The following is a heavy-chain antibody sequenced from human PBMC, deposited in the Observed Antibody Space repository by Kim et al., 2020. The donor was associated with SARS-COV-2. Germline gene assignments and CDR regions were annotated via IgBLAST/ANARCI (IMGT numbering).Heavy chain of an antibody. CDR3: ARRSGSYSNDY. CDR2: IYYSGST. Sequence: SETLSLTCTVSGDSITNNGYYWSWIRQHPGEGLEYIGYIYYSGSTYYNPSLKDRVTISVDTSKNQFSLELSSVTAADTAVYYCARRSGSYSNDYWGQGTLDTVPS. J-gene: IGHJ4*02. V-gene: IGHV4-31*03. D-gene: IGHD1-26*01. CDR1: GDSITNNGYY.